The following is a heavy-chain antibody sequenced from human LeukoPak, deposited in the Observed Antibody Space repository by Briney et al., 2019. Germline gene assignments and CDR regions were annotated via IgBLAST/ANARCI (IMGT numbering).Heavy chain of an antibody. CDR1: GFTFNSYA. J-gene: IGHJ4*02. V-gene: IGHV3-30-3*01. D-gene: IGHD3-22*01. CDR3: ARDGSQNYYDSSGHEY. CDR2: ISYDGSNK. Sequence: GGSLRLSCAASGFTFNSYAMHWVRQAPGKGLEWVAVISYDGSNKYYADSVKGRFTISRDNSKNTLYLQMNSLRAEDTAVYYCARDGSQNYYDSSGHEYWGQGTLVTVSS.